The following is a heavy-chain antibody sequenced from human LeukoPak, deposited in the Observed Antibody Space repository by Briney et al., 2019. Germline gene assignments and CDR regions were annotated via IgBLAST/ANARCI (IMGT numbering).Heavy chain of an antibody. V-gene: IGHV3-21*01. J-gene: IGHJ6*03. CDR1: GFTFSSYE. Sequence: GGSLRLSCAASGFTFSSYEMNWVRQAPGKGLVWVSSISSSSSYIYYADSVKGRFTISRDNAKNSLFLQMNSLRAEDTATYYCARGEFGDYYYFYMDVWGKGTTVTVSS. D-gene: IGHD2/OR15-2a*01. CDR3: ARGEFGDYYYFYMDV. CDR2: ISSSSSYI.